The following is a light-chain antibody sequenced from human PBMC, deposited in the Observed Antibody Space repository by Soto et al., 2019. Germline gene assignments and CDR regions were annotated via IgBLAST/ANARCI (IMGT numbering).Light chain of an antibody. CDR3: QQYGSSPA. J-gene: IGKJ1*01. Sequence: EIVLTQSPGTLSLSPGERATLSCRASQSVTNSYLAWYQQKPGQAPRLFIYGASSRATGIPDRFSGSGSGTDFTLTISRPEPEDFAVYYCQQYGSSPAFGQGTKVEIK. CDR1: QSVTNSY. CDR2: GAS. V-gene: IGKV3-20*01.